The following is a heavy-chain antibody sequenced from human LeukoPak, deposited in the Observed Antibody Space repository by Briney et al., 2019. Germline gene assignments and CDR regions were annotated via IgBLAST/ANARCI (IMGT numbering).Heavy chain of an antibody. J-gene: IGHJ4*02. D-gene: IGHD6-19*01. Sequence: GGSLRLSCAASGFTFSTYWMSWVRQAPGKGLEWVANTKEDGGEKYYVDSVKGRFTISRDNAENSLYLQMNSLRAEDTAVYYCARRSVAGSLDYWGQGTLVTVSS. CDR3: ARRSVAGSLDY. CDR2: TKEDGGEK. CDR1: GFTFSTYW. V-gene: IGHV3-7*01.